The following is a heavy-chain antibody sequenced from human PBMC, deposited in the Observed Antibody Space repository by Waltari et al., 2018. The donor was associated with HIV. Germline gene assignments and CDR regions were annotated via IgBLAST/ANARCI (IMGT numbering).Heavy chain of an antibody. CDR2: ESDDGSS. CDR3: ARAPEGDHSWFDP. Sequence: QLQLQESGPGLVKPPGTLSLICSVSGSSIASTGHDWAWIRQPPGKGLEWVGGESDDGSSYHAPSVEGRVTISMETSKNQFSLNMTSVTAADTAVYYCARAPEGDHSWFDPWGQGTRVTVSS. J-gene: IGHJ5*02. CDR1: GSSIASTGHD. V-gene: IGHV4-39*07. D-gene: IGHD2-21*02.